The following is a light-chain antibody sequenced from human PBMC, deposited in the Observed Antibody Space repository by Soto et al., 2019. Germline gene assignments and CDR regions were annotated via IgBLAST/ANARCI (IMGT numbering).Light chain of an antibody. CDR1: NIGSKS. CDR3: QVWDSSSDRPGVV. Sequence: SYELTQPPSVSVAPGKTARITCGGTNIGSKSVHWYQQKPGQAPVLVIYYDSDRPSGIPERFSGSNSGNTATLTISRVEAGDEDDYYCQVWDSSSDRPGVVFGGGTKVTVL. J-gene: IGLJ2*01. CDR2: YDS. V-gene: IGLV3-21*04.